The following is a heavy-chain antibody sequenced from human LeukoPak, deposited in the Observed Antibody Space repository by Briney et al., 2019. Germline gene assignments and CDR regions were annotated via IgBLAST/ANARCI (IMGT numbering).Heavy chain of an antibody. V-gene: IGHV4-38-2*02. CDR2: IYYSGST. J-gene: IGHJ4*02. CDR1: GYSISSGYY. D-gene: IGHD6-13*01. Sequence: MASETLSLTCTVSGYSISSGYYWGWIRQPPEMGLEWIGSIYYSGSTSYNPSLKSRVIISVDTSKNQFSLNLSSVTAADTAVYYCAREVTAAAGTKVFDYWGQGTLVTVSS. CDR3: AREVTAAAGTKVFDY.